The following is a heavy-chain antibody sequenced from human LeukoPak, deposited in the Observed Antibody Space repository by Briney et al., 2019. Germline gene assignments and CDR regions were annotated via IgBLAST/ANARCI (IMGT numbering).Heavy chain of an antibody. CDR3: ARAFDGYSPFDY. V-gene: IGHV3-33*01. D-gene: IGHD5-24*01. Sequence: PGRSLRLSCAASGFTFSSYGMHWVRQAPGKGLEWVAVIWYDGSNKYYADSVKGRFTISRDNSKNTLYLQMNSLRAEDTAVYYCARAFDGYSPFDYWGQGTLVTVSS. J-gene: IGHJ4*02. CDR2: IWYDGSNK. CDR1: GFTFSSYG.